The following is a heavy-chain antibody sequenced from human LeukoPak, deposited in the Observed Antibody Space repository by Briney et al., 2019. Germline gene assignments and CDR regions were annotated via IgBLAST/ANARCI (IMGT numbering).Heavy chain of an antibody. CDR3: ARDLGYNYDY. CDR2: IYYSGST. CDR1: GGSISSYY. D-gene: IGHD5-24*01. Sequence: PSETLSLTCTVSGGSISSYYWSWIRQPPGKGLEWIGYIYYSGSTDYNPSLKSRVTISVDTSKNQFSLKLSSVTAADTAVYYCARDLGYNYDYWGQGTLVTVSS. J-gene: IGHJ4*02. V-gene: IGHV4-59*01.